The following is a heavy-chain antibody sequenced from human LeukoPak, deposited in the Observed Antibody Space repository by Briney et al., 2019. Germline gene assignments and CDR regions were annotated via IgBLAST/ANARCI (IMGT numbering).Heavy chain of an antibody. J-gene: IGHJ4*02. CDR1: GGSISSSSYY. D-gene: IGHD3-3*01. V-gene: IGHV4-39*01. CDR2: IYYSGST. CDR3: AILYTIFGVPKEFDY. Sequence: SETLSLTCTVSGGSISSSSYYWGWIRQPPGKGLEWIGSIYYSGSTYYNPSLKSRVTISVDTSKNQFSLKLSSVTAADTAVYYCAILYTIFGVPKEFDYWGQGTLVTVSS.